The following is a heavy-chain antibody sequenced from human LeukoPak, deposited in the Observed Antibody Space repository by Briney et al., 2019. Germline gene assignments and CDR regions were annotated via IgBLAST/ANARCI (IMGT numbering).Heavy chain of an antibody. CDR2: ISWNSGSI. CDR1: GFTFDDYA. Sequence: GGSLRLSCAASGFTFDDYAMHWVRQAPGKGLEWVSGISWNSGSIGYADSVKGRFTIYRDNAKNSLYLQMNSLRAEDTALYYCAKDMKWEPPNSFDIWGQGTMVTVSS. V-gene: IGHV3-9*01. D-gene: IGHD1-26*01. J-gene: IGHJ3*02. CDR3: AKDMKWEPPNSFDI.